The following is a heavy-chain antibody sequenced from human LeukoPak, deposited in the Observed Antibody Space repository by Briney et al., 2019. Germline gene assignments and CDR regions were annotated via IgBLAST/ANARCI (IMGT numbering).Heavy chain of an antibody. CDR3: ARGRVEMATRTSFDY. V-gene: IGHV1-69*13. CDR2: IIPIFGTA. D-gene: IGHD5-24*01. J-gene: IGHJ4*02. CDR1: GGTFSSYA. Sequence: GASVKVSCKASGGTFSSYAISWVRQAPGQGLEWMGGIIPIFGTANYAQKFQGRVTITADESTSTAYMELSSLRSEDPAVYYCARGRVEMATRTSFDYWGQGTLVTVSS.